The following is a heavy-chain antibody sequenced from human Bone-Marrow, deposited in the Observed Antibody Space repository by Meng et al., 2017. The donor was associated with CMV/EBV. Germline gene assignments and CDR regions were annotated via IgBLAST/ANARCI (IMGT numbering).Heavy chain of an antibody. V-gene: IGHV3-49*04. Sequence: GESLKISCAASGFTFSSYSMNWVRQAPGKGLEWVGFIRSKAYGGTTEYAASVKGRFTISRDDSKSIAYLQMNSLKTEDTAVYYCTRAFPVGADYWGQGTLVTVSS. D-gene: IGHD1-26*01. CDR3: TRAFPVGADY. CDR1: GFTFSSYS. J-gene: IGHJ4*02. CDR2: IRSKAYGGTT.